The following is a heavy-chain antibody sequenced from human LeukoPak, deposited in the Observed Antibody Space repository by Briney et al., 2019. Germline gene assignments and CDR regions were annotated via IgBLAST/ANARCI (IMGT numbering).Heavy chain of an antibody. Sequence: GGSLRLSCAASGFTFSNAWMSWVRQAPGKGLEWVGRIKSKTDGGTTDYAAPVKGRFIISRDDSKDTLYLQMNSLKTEDTAVYYCTTAVVVPAATKGYWGQGTLVTVSS. CDR1: GFTFSNAW. CDR2: IKSKTDGGTT. V-gene: IGHV3-15*01. CDR3: TTAVVVPAATKGY. D-gene: IGHD2-2*01. J-gene: IGHJ4*02.